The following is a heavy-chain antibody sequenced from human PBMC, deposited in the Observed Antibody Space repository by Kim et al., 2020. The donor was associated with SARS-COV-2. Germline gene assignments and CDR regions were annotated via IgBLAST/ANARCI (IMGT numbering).Heavy chain of an antibody. CDR2: INPNSGGA. Sequence: ASVKVSCEASGYTFTDYYIHWVRQAPGQGLEYMGRINPNSGGANYAQRFQGRATVTTDMSITTAYLELSRLTSDDTAVYYCARGSAYSNYNNFDYWGQGTLVTVPS. CDR1: GYTFTDYY. V-gene: IGHV1-2*06. D-gene: IGHD4-4*01. CDR3: ARGSAYSNYNNFDY. J-gene: IGHJ4*02.